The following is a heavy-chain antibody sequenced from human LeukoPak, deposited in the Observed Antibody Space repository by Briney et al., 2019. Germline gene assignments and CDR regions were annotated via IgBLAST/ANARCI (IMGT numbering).Heavy chain of an antibody. CDR3: ARAPRYGSGSPTDY. D-gene: IGHD3-10*01. CDR2: IYYSGST. Sequence: SETLSLTCTVSGGSVSSGSYYWSWIRQPPGKGLEWIGYIYYSGSTNYNPSLKSRVTISVDTSKNQFPLKLSSVTAADTAVYYCARAPRYGSGSPTDYWGQGTLVTVSS. V-gene: IGHV4-61*01. CDR1: GGSVSSGSYY. J-gene: IGHJ4*02.